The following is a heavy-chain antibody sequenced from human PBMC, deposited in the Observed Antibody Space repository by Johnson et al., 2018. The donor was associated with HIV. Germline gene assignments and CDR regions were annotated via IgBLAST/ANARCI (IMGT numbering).Heavy chain of an antibody. J-gene: IGHJ3*02. V-gene: IGHV3-20*04. D-gene: IGHD3-9*01. CDR1: GFTFDDYG. CDR2: ISGNSGSI. Sequence: VQLVESGGGVVRPGGSLRLSCAASGFTFDDYGMNWVRQAPGKGLEWVSGISGNSGSIGYADSVKGRFTISRDNSKNTLYLQMNSLRVEDTAVYYCARDPDDMGAFDIWGQGTMVTVSS. CDR3: ARDPDDMGAFDI.